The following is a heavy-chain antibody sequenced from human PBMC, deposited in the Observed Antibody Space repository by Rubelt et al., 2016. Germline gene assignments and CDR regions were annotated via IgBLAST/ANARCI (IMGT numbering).Heavy chain of an antibody. Sequence: GGSLRLSCAASGFTFSSYAMSWVRQAPGKGLEWVSAISGSGGSTYYADSVKGRFTISRDNSKNTLYLQMNNLRAEDTAVYYCAKDGRYASGWYEAYDYWGQGTLVTVSS. V-gene: IGHV3-23*01. CDR2: ISGSGGST. D-gene: IGHD6-19*01. CDR1: GFTFSSYA. CDR3: AKDGRYASGWYEAYDY. J-gene: IGHJ4*02.